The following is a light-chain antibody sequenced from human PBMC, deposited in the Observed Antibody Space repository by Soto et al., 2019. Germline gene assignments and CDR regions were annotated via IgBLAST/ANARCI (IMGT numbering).Light chain of an antibody. V-gene: IGKV3-11*01. CDR3: QQRSNWPPFT. CDR1: QSVSSY. CDR2: DAY. J-gene: IGKJ5*01. Sequence: EIVLTQSPATLSLSPGERATLSCRASQSVSSYLAWYQQKPGQAPRLLIYDAYNRATGIPARFSVSGSGTDFTLTISSLEPEDFAVYYCQQRSNWPPFTFGQGTRLESK.